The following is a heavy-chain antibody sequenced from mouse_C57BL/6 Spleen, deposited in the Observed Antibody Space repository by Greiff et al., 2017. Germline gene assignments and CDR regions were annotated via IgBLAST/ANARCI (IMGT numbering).Heavy chain of an antibody. J-gene: IGHJ2*01. CDR1: GFTFSSYG. Sequence: EVNVVESGGDLVKPGGSLKLSCAASGFTFSSYGMSWVRQTPDKRLEWVATISSGGSYTYYPDSVKGRFTISRDNAKNTLYLQMSSLKSEDTAMYYCARQRDLFDYWGQGTTLTVSS. CDR2: ISSGGSYT. V-gene: IGHV5-6*01. CDR3: ARQRDLFDY.